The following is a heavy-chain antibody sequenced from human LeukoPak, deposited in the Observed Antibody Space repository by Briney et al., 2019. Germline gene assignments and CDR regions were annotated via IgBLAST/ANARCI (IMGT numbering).Heavy chain of an antibody. CDR1: GFTFSNAW. J-gene: IGHJ4*02. Sequence: GGSLRLSCAASGFTFSNAWMSWVRQAPGKGLEWVGRIKSKTDGGTTDYAAPVKGRFTISRDDSKNTLYLQMNSLRAEDTAVYYCANPSRPGSGWYVKVDYFDYWGQGTLVTVSS. V-gene: IGHV3-15*01. D-gene: IGHD6-19*01. CDR2: IKSKTDGGTT. CDR3: ANPSRPGSGWYVKVDYFDY.